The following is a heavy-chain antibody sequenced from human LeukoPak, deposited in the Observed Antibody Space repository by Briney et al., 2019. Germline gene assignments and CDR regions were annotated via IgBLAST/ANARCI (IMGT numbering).Heavy chain of an antibody. CDR3: ARDFPARDWFFDL. Sequence: ASVKVSCKASGYSFTGYYMNWVRQAPGQGLEYMGWINANTGNPTYAQGFTGRFVFSLDTSVSTAYLQISSLKAEDTAVYYCARDFPARDWFFDLWGRGTLVTVSS. J-gene: IGHJ2*01. CDR1: GYSFTGYY. V-gene: IGHV7-4-1*02. CDR2: INANTGNP.